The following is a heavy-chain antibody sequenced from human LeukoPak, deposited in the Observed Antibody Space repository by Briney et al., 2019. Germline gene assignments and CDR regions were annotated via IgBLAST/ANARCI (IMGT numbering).Heavy chain of an antibody. CDR2: IYPGDSDT. J-gene: IGHJ4*02. D-gene: IGHD2-2*01. V-gene: IGHV5-51*01. CDR1: EYSFSSYW. Sequence: GESLKISCKASEYSFSSYWIGWVRQMPGKGLELMGIIYPGDSDTRYTPSFQGQVTISADKSITTAYLQWSSLQASDTAMYYCARSLSPAAVVLDYWGQGALVTVSS. CDR3: ARSLSPAAVVLDY.